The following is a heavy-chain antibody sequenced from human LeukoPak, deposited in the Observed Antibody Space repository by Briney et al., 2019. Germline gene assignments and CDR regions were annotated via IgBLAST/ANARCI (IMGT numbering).Heavy chain of an antibody. CDR2: ISGSGGST. Sequence: GGSLRLSCAASGFTFSSYAMSWVRQAPGKGLEWVSAISGSGGSTYYADSVKGRFTISRDNSKNTLYLQMDSLRAEDTAVYYCAKDPPVRWFGELSHAFDIWGQGTMVTVSS. CDR1: GFTFSSYA. J-gene: IGHJ3*02. CDR3: AKDPPVRWFGELSHAFDI. V-gene: IGHV3-23*01. D-gene: IGHD3-10*01.